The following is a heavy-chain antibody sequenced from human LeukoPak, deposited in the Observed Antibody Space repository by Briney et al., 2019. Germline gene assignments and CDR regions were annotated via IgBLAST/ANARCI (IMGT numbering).Heavy chain of an antibody. V-gene: IGHV4-34*01. D-gene: IGHD6-13*01. CDR3: ARDLFTSSWYRWFDP. J-gene: IGHJ5*02. CDR1: GGSFSGYY. CDR2: INHSGST. Sequence: SETLSLTCAVYGGSFSGYYWSWIRQPPGKGLEWIGEINHSGSTNYNPSLKSRVTISVDTSKNQFSLKLTSVTAADTAVYYCARDLFTSSWYRWFDPWGQGTLVTVSS.